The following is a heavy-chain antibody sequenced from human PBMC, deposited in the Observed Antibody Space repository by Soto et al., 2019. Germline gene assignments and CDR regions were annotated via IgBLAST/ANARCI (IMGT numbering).Heavy chain of an antibody. D-gene: IGHD3-22*01. CDR2: ISYDGMNK. V-gene: IGHV3-30*04. Sequence: GGSLRLSCAASGFNFDNYVMHWVRQAPGKGLELVAFISYDGMNKYYSDSMKGRFTVSSGNSRNSLYLQMNGLRAEDTSLYYCASPLYYYDSSGSIGFDYWGQGTPVTVSS. CDR1: GFNFDNYV. J-gene: IGHJ4*02. CDR3: ASPLYYYDSSGSIGFDY.